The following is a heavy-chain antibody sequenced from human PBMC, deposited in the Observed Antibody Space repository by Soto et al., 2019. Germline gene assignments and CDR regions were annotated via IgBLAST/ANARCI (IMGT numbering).Heavy chain of an antibody. V-gene: IGHV1-46*01. CDR3: VRDRFGSWTFDY. Sequence: QVQLVQSGAEVKEPGASVKVSCKASGYNFASNHMHWVRQIPGQGLEWMGIIHPTDRSTSYAQRFRGRITLTRDAPTNTDYMELRGLTSEDTAVYYCVRDRFGSWTFDYWGQGTLLTVSS. J-gene: IGHJ4*02. D-gene: IGHD6-13*01. CDR1: GYNFASNH. CDR2: IHPTDRST.